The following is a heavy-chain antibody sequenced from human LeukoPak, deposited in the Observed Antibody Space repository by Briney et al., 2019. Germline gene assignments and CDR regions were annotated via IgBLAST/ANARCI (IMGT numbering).Heavy chain of an antibody. CDR2: IYYSGST. J-gene: IGHJ4*02. CDR1: GVSISSGDYY. Sequence: SETLSLTCTVSGVSISSGDYYWSWIRQPPGKGLEWIGYIYYSGSTYYNPSLKSRVTISVDTSKNQFSLKLSSVTAADTAVYYCARTLGRTWVGYWGQGTLVTVSS. CDR3: ARTLGRTWVGY. D-gene: IGHD1-26*01. V-gene: IGHV4-30-4*01.